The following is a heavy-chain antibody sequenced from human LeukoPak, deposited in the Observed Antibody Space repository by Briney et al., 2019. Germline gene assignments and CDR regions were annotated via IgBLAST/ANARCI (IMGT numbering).Heavy chain of an antibody. CDR1: GFTFSNHA. V-gene: IGHV3-23*01. Sequence: GGSLRLSCAASGFTFSNHAMTWVRQAPGKGLEWVSTLTGSGNDAYYADSVKGRFTISRDNSKNMLYLQMDSLRAEDTAVYYCAKGATGLRIVGDDWGQGTLVTVSS. D-gene: IGHD2-15*01. CDR2: LTGSGNDA. CDR3: AKGATGLRIVGDD. J-gene: IGHJ4*02.